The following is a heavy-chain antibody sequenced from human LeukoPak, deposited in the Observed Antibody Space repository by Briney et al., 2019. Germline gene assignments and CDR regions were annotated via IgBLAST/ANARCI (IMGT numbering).Heavy chain of an antibody. CDR1: RFTFSHFA. CDR3: AKSHHYLWRRYIS. J-gene: IGHJ4*02. D-gene: IGHD3-3*01. V-gene: IGHV3-23*01. CDR2: ISSSGDGT. Sequence: GASLRLSCAASRFTFSHFAMLWVRQAPAKGLEWVSAISSSGDGTYYADSVKGRFTISRDNSKNTLYLQMNSLRAEDTAVYYCAKSHHYLWRRYISWGQGTLVTVSS.